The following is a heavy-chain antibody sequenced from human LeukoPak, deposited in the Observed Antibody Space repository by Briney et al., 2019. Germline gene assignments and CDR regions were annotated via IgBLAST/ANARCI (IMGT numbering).Heavy chain of an antibody. Sequence: GGTLRLSCAASGFTFSRNGMTWVRQAPGKGLEWVSAISVSGNTYHADSVKGRFTISRDSSKNTLYLQMNSLRAGDAAVYSCAKAPVTTCSGAYCYPFDYWSQGTLVTVSS. D-gene: IGHD2-15*01. CDR3: AKAPVTTCSGAYCYPFDY. J-gene: IGHJ4*02. CDR1: GFTFSRNG. V-gene: IGHV3-23*01. CDR2: ISVSGNT.